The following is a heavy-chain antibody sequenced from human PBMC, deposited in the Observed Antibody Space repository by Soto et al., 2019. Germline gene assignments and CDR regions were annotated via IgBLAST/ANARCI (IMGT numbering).Heavy chain of an antibody. D-gene: IGHD3-10*01. J-gene: IGHJ4*02. V-gene: IGHV4-59*08. CDR1: GGSISRYY. CDR3: TCGGAPTSSGY. Sequence: PSETLSLTCTVSGGSISRYYWSWIRQPPGKGLEWIGYIYYSGSTNYNPSLKSRVTISVDTSKNQFSLKLSSVTAADTAVYYCTCGGAPTSSGYWGKGTLVTLSS. CDR2: IYYSGST.